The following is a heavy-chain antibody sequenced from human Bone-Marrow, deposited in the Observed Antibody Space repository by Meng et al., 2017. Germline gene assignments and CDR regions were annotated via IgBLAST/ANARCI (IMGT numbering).Heavy chain of an antibody. Sequence: GQWVESGGVLVKPGSTLTLSCAGSGFTFSNAWMSWVRQAPGKGLEWVGRIKSNSDGGTTDYAAPVKGRFTISRDDSKNTLYLQMNSLITEDTAVYFCATGAAAADHWGQGTLVTVSS. CDR1: GFTFSNAW. D-gene: IGHD6-13*01. CDR2: IKSNSDGGTT. CDR3: ATGAAAADH. J-gene: IGHJ4*02. V-gene: IGHV3-15*01.